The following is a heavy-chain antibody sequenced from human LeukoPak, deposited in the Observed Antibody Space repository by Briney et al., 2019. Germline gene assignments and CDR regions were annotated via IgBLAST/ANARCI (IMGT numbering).Heavy chain of an antibody. J-gene: IGHJ4*02. V-gene: IGHV3-7*01. Sequence: GGSLRLSCAASGFTFSSYWMSWVRQAPGKGLEWVANIKQDGSEKYYVDSVKGRFTISRDNAKNSLYLQMNSLRAEDTAVYYCARVQYYYDSSGDYYFDYWGQGTLVTVPS. D-gene: IGHD3-22*01. CDR1: GFTFSSYW. CDR2: IKQDGSEK. CDR3: ARVQYYYDSSGDYYFDY.